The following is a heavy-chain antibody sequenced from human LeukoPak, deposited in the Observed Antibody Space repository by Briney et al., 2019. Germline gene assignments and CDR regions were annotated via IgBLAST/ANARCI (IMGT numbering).Heavy chain of an antibody. CDR3: ATPYCSSISCLDVFNM. J-gene: IGHJ3*02. V-gene: IGHV4-31*03. CDR2: KYYSGIA. CDR1: GVSVSDGRYY. D-gene: IGHD2-2*01. Sequence: SQTLSLTCNVSGVSVSDGRYYWTWIRQHPGKGLEWIGYKYYSGIAKYNPSLKSRLTISIDTSKNQFSLHLSSVTAADTATYYCATPYCSSISCLDVFNMWGQGTRVTVSS.